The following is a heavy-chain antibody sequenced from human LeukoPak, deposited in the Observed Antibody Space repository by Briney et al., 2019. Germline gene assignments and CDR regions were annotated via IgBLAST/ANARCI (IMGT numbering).Heavy chain of an antibody. CDR3: ARKPVEGGIAAAGFDY. CDR2: FDPEDGET. CDR1: GYTLTELS. J-gene: IGHJ4*02. V-gene: IGHV1-24*01. D-gene: IGHD6-13*01. Sequence: ASVKVSCKVSGYTLTELSMHWVRQAPGKGLEWMGGFDPEDGETIYAQKFQDRVTMTEDTSTDTAYMELRSLRSDDTAVYYCARKPVEGGIAAAGFDYWGQGTLVTVSS.